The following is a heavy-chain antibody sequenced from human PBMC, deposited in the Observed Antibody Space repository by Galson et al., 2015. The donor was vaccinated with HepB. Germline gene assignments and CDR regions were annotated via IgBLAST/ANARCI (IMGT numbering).Heavy chain of an antibody. CDR3: ARGALVAVVNANLNNWFDP. CDR2: ISAYDSST. Sequence: SVKVSCKASGYTFSSYSIAWVRQAPGQGLEWMGWISAYDSSTNYAQKFQSRVTMTTETSTTTAYLELRSLRSDDTAVYYCARGALVAVVNANLNNWFDPWGQGTLVTVSS. CDR1: GYTFSSYS. V-gene: IGHV1-18*01. J-gene: IGHJ5*02. D-gene: IGHD2-8*02.